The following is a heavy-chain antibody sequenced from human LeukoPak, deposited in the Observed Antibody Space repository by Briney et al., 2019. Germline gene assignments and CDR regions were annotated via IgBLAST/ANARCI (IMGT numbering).Heavy chain of an antibody. CDR1: GFTFSSYW. Sequence: GGSLRLSCAASGFTFSSYWMSWVRQAPGKGLEWVAFIRYDGSNKYYADSVKGRFTISRDNSKNTLYLQMNSLRAEDTAVYYCAKDKLLWFGESSYYFDYWGQGTLVTVSS. CDR3: AKDKLLWFGESSYYFDY. D-gene: IGHD3-10*01. CDR2: IRYDGSNK. V-gene: IGHV3-30*02. J-gene: IGHJ4*02.